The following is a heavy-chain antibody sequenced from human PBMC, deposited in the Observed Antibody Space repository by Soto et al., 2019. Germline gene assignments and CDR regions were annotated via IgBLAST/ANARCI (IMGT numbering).Heavy chain of an antibody. CDR2: ISGSGGST. J-gene: IGHJ4*02. Sequence: GGSLRLSCAASGFTFSSYAMSWVRQAPGKGLEWVSAISGSGGSTYYADSVKGRFTISRDNSKNTLYLQMNSLRAEDTAVYYCVKVTYYDILTGYYSPSNIDYWGQGTLVTVSS. V-gene: IGHV3-23*01. CDR3: VKVTYYDILTGYYSPSNIDY. D-gene: IGHD3-9*01. CDR1: GFTFSSYA.